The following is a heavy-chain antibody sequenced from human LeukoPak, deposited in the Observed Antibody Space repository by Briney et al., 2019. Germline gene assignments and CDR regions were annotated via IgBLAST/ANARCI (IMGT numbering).Heavy chain of an antibody. D-gene: IGHD3-16*01. Sequence: SGGSLRLSCAASGFTFSTSAMHWVRQAPGKGLEWVANIKGDGSDKNYVDSVKGLFTISRDNAKNSLFLQMSSLRGEDTALYYCATEHWGPNSWGQGTLVTVSS. CDR1: GFTFSTSA. V-gene: IGHV3-7*01. J-gene: IGHJ4*02. CDR2: IKGDGSDK. CDR3: ATEHWGPNS.